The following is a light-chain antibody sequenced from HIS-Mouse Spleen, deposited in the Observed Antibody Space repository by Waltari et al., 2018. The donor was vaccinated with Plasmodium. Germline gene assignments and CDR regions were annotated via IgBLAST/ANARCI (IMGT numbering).Light chain of an antibody. CDR2: GAS. CDR3: QQYNNWPRGT. Sequence: MTQSPATLSVSPGERATLSCRASQSVSSNLAWYQQKPGQAPRLLIYGASTRATVIPARFSGSGSGTEFTLTISSMQSEDFAVYYCQQYNNWPRGTFGQGTKVEIK. J-gene: IGKJ1*01. V-gene: IGKV3-15*01. CDR1: QSVSSN.